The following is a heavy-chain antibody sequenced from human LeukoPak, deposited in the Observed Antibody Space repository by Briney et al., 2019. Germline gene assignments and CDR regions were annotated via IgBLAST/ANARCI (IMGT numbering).Heavy chain of an antibody. D-gene: IGHD3-10*01. V-gene: IGHV3-48*01. Sequence: GGSLRPSCAASGFTFSSYSMNWVRQAPGKGLEWVSYISSSSSTIYYVDSVRGRFTISRDNAKNSLYLQMNSLRAEDTAVYYCASMVRGAEDYWGQGTLVTVSS. CDR1: GFTFSSYS. J-gene: IGHJ4*02. CDR2: ISSSSSTI. CDR3: ASMVRGAEDY.